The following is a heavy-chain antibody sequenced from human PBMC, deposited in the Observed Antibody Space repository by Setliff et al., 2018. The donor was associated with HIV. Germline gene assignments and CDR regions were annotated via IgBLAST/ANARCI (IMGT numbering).Heavy chain of an antibody. Sequence: GGSLRVSCAASGFTFRNYKFNWVRQAPGRGLEWVSSISIGSGGAIDYADSVQGLFTISRDNSKNSLYLQMNGLRVEDTGVYYCARDNLYYNLYDGSPVYGMDVWGQGTTVTVSS. CDR2: ISIGSGGAI. CDR3: ARDNLYYNLYDGSPVYGMDV. J-gene: IGHJ6*02. V-gene: IGHV3-21*01. CDR1: GFTFRNYK. D-gene: IGHD3-3*01.